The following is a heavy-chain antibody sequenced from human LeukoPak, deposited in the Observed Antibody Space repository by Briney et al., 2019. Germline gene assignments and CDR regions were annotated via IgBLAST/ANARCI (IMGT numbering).Heavy chain of an antibody. Sequence: GGSLRLSCAASGFTFDSYAMHWVRQAPGKGLEWVSSIDRGSAYIYYVDSVKGRFTISRDDAKNSVYLQMNSLRAEDTAVYYCARARITRAFDPWGQGTLVTVSS. J-gene: IGHJ5*02. CDR3: ARARITRAFDP. CDR1: GFTFDSYA. D-gene: IGHD3-10*01. CDR2: IDRGSAYI. V-gene: IGHV3-21*01.